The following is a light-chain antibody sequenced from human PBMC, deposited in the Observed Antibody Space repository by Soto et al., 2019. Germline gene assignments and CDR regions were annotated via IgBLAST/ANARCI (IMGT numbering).Light chain of an antibody. V-gene: IGKV1-39*01. J-gene: IGKJ1*01. CDR2: AAS. CDR3: QQSDTTPWT. CDR1: QSITTY. Sequence: DTQMTQSPSSLSASVGDRVTITCRASQSITTYLNWYQQKPGKAPKLLIYAASSLQSGVPPRFSGSGSGTEFTLTISSLQPEDFATYYCQQSDTTPWTFGQGTRVEIK.